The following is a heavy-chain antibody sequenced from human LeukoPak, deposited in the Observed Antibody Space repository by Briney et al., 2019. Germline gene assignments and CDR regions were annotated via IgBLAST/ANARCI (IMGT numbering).Heavy chain of an antibody. CDR2: ISGSGGST. J-gene: IGHJ4*02. CDR3: AKGIGDYGDTVDY. V-gene: IGHV3-23*01. D-gene: IGHD4-17*01. CDR1: GFTFSSYA. Sequence: PGGSLRLSCAASGFTFSSYAMSWARHAPGKGLEWVSAISGSGGSTYYADSVKGRFTISRDNSKNTLYLQMNSLRAEDTAVYYCAKGIGDYGDTVDYWGQGTLVTVSS.